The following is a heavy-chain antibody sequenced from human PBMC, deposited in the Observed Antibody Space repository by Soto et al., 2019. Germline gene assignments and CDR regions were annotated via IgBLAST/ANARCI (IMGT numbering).Heavy chain of an antibody. CDR1: GFTFSSYG. Sequence: GGSLRLSCAASGFTFSSYGMHWVRQAPGKGLEWVAVISYDGSNKYYADSVKGRFTISRDNSKNTLYLQMNSLRAEDTAVYYCAKSSPYHYFDYWGQGTLVTVSS. CDR3: AKSSPYHYFDY. CDR2: ISYDGSNK. V-gene: IGHV3-30*18. J-gene: IGHJ4*02.